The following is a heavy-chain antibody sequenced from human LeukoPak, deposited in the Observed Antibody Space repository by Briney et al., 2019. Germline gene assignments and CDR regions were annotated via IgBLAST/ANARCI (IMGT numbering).Heavy chain of an antibody. CDR3: VRSPYDRSGYYQRPFDY. CDR2: IYHGGST. Sequence: SETLSLTCTVSGYSISSGYYWGWIRQPPGKGLEWIGSIYHGGSTYYNPSLESRITISLDTSKNQFSLKLSSVTAADTAVYYCVRSPYDRSGYYQRPFDYWGQGSLVTVSS. V-gene: IGHV4-38-2*02. J-gene: IGHJ4*02. CDR1: GYSISSGYY. D-gene: IGHD3-22*01.